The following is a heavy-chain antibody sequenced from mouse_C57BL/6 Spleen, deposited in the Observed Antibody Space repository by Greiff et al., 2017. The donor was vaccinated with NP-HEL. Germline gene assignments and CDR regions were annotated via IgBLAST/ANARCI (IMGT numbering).Heavy chain of an antibody. CDR2: IDPETGGT. D-gene: IGHD1-1*01. Sequence: LVESGAELVRPGASVTLSCKASGYTFTDYEMHWVKQTPVHGLEWIGAIDPETGGTAYNQKFKGKAILTADKSSSTAYMGLSSLTSEDSAVYYCTNDYGSYAMDYWGQGTSVTVSS. CDR1: GYTFTDYE. J-gene: IGHJ4*01. CDR3: TNDYGSYAMDY. V-gene: IGHV1-15*01.